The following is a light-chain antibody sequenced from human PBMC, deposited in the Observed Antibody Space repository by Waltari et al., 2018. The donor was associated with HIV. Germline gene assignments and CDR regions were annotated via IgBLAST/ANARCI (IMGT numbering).Light chain of an antibody. CDR1: SGHSSNA. CDR2: VNSDGSH. V-gene: IGLV4-69*01. J-gene: IGLJ3*02. Sequence: QLALAQSPSASASLGASVKLTCPLSSGHSSNAIAWHPQQPEKGPRYLMKVNSDGSHIKGDGIPDRFSGSSSGAERYLTISSLQSEDEADYYCQTWGSGIRVFGGGTKLTVL. CDR3: QTWGSGIRV.